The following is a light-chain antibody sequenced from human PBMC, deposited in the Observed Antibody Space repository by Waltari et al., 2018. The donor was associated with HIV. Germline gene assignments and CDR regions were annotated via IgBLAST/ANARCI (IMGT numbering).Light chain of an antibody. J-gene: IGKJ1*01. CDR3: QQYYNYPRI. CDR1: ESINGY. CDR2: ATS. Sequence: AIRMTQSPSSFSASTGDRVTITCRANESINGYLAWYQVKPGKAPKLLVYATSTLESGVPSRFSGSGSGTDVTLTISCLQSEDFATYYCQQYYNYPRIFGQGTK. V-gene: IGKV1-8*01.